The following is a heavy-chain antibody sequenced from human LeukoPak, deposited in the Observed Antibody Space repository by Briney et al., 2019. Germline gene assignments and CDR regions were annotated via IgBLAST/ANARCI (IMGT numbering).Heavy chain of an antibody. D-gene: IGHD2/OR15-2a*01. J-gene: IGHJ4*02. CDR2: IYSGGST. V-gene: IGHV3-66*01. CDR3: ARALSVLPDY. Sequence: GGSLRLSCAASGFTVSSSYMSWVRQAPGKGLEWVSVIYSGGSTYYADSVRGRFTISRDNSKNTVYLQMNSLRAEDTAVYFCARALSVLPDYWGQGALVTVSS. CDR1: GFTVSSSY.